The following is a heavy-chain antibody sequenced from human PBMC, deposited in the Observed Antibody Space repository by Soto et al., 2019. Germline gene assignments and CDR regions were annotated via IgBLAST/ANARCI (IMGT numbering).Heavy chain of an antibody. CDR2: INQDESQK. CDR1: GFTFSSYW. D-gene: IGHD2-15*01. Sequence: GGALRLSCVASGFTFSSYWMSWVRQAPGEGLEWVANINQDESQKYYADSAKGRFSISRDNARNALYLQMNSLRVEDAAVYYCATKVVIGGIGFVDYWGQGILVTVSS. CDR3: ATKVVIGGIGFVDY. V-gene: IGHV3-7*01. J-gene: IGHJ4*02.